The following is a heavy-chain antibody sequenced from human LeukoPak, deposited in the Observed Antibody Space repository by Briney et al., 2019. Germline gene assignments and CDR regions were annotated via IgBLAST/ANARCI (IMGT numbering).Heavy chain of an antibody. V-gene: IGHV3-21*01. CDR2: ISSSSSYI. D-gene: IGHD5-18*01. J-gene: IGHJ4*02. CDR1: GFTFGNYW. CDR3: ARVGYSYGNDY. Sequence: GGSLRLSCAASGFTFGNYWMSWVRQAPGKGLEWVSSISSSSSYIYYADSVKGRFTISRDNAKNSLYLQMKSLRAEDTAVYYCARVGYSYGNDYWGQGTLVTVSS.